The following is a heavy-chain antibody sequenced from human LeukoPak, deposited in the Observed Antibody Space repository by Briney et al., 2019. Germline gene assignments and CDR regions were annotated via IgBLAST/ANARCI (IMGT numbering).Heavy chain of an antibody. CDR3: ARRGFWGSSFAY. Sequence: GESLKISCKGSGYSFTSYWIAWVRQMPGKGLGRMGSIDPGDSATRYSPSFQGQVTTSAHRSISTAYRQWSSLKASDTAMYLCARRGFWGSSFAYWGQGSLVTVSS. J-gene: IGHJ4*02. D-gene: IGHD3-16*01. V-gene: IGHV5-51*01. CDR2: IDPGDSAT. CDR1: GYSFTSYW.